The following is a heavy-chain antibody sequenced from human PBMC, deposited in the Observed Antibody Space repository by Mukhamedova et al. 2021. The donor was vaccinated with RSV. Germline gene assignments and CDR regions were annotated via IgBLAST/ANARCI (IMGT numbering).Heavy chain of an antibody. CDR2: ISSSSSYI. D-gene: IGHD1-26*01. CDR3: ARPMTGSGGDWNFDL. V-gene: IGHV3-21*01. Sequence: VSSISSSSSYIFYADSVMGRFTVSRDNAKNSLFLQMNSLGSEDTAVYYCARPMTGSGGDWNFDLWGRGTLVTVSS. J-gene: IGHJ2*01.